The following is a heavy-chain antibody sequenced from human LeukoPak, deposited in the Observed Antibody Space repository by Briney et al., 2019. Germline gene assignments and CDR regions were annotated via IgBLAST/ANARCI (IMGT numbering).Heavy chain of an antibody. V-gene: IGHV3-30*01. CDR1: GFTFSSYA. D-gene: IGHD3-22*01. CDR2: ISYDGGNK. Sequence: GGSLRLSCAASGFTFSSYAMHWVRQAPGKGLEWVAVISYDGGNKYYADSVKGRFTISRDNSKNALYLQMNSLRAEDTAVYYCARSYYYDSSGYYDYWGQGTLVTVSS. CDR3: ARSYYYDSSGYYDY. J-gene: IGHJ4*02.